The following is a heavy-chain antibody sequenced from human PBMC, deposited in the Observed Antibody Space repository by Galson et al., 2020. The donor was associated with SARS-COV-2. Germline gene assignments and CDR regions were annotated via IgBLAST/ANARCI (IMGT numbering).Heavy chain of an antibody. CDR2: MKQDGSDR. D-gene: IGHD5-12*01. CDR1: GFRFGSNW. V-gene: IGHV3-7*01. J-gene: IGHJ4*02. Sequence: GESLKISCAASGFRFGSNWMSWVRQAPGKGLQWVANMKQDGSDRYYVDSVKGRFTISSDYAKNSVYLQMNDLRADDTAVYYCARDEDGYNDVWGQGTMVAVSS. CDR3: ARDEDGYNDV.